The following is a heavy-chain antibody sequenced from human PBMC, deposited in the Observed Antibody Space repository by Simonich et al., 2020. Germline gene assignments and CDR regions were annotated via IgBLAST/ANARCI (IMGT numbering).Heavy chain of an antibody. D-gene: IGHD4-17*01. CDR1: GFTFSRYG. CDR3: AKESTVARWDYYYGMDV. V-gene: IGHV3-30*18. J-gene: IGHJ6*02. CDR2: IWYDGIKK. Sequence: QVQLVESGGGVVQPGRSLRLSCAASGFTFSRYGMHWFRQGPGKAREGVEVIWYDGIKKSYAASVKGRFTISRDNSKNTLYLKMNSLRAEDTAMYYCAKESTVARWDYYYGMDVWGQGTTVTVSS.